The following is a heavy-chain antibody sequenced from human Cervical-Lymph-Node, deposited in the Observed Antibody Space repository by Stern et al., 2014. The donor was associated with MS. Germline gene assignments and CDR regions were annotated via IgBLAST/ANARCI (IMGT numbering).Heavy chain of an antibody. CDR1: GYSFTDYF. V-gene: IGHV1-2*02. J-gene: IGHJ4*02. Sequence: QVQLVQSGAEVKKPGSSWKVSCKASGYSFTDYFIHWVRQAPGQGLAWMGWISTDTGGANYAQRFQGRVTMTRDTSISTTYMELSRLRSDDTAVYYCARDRGSHSDYWGQGTLVTVSS. CDR3: ARDRGSHSDY. CDR2: ISTDTGGA. D-gene: IGHD1-26*01.